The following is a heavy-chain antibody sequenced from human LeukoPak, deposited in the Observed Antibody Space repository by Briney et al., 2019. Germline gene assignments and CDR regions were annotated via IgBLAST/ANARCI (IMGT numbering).Heavy chain of an antibody. D-gene: IGHD2-15*01. Sequence: GGSLRLSCAASGFTFSSYAMSWVRQAPGKGLEWVSAISGSGGSTYYADSVKGRFTISRDNSKNTLYLQMNSLRAEDTAVYYCARESRGYCSGGDCYLLFASWGQGTLVTVSS. CDR1: GFTFSSYA. J-gene: IGHJ4*02. CDR3: ARESRGYCSGGDCYLLFAS. V-gene: IGHV3-23*01. CDR2: ISGSGGST.